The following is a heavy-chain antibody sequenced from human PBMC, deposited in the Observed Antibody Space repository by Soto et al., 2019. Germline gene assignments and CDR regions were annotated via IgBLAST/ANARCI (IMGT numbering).Heavy chain of an antibody. V-gene: IGHV4-59*01. J-gene: IGHJ6*02. D-gene: IGHD3-10*01. CDR3: ARRGYGPGFPYYDGMDV. CDR2: IYYSGST. CDR1: GGSMSSYY. Sequence: QVQLQESGPGLVKPSETLSLTCTVSGGSMSSYYWSWIRQPPGKGLEWIGYIYYSGSTNYNPSLKCRVTMSVGTPKNQFSRKLSSVTAADTAVYYCARRGYGPGFPYYDGMDVWGQGTTVTVSS.